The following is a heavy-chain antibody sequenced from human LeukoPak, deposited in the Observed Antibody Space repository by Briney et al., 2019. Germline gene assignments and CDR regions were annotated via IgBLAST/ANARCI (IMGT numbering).Heavy chain of an antibody. D-gene: IGHD2-2*01. J-gene: IGHJ4*02. CDR3: ASLLSTSPFGFDY. CDR1: GGTFSSYA. Sequence: EASVKVSCKASGGTFSSYAISWVRQAPGQGLEWMGWISAYNGNTNYAQKLQGRVTMTTDTSTSTAYMELRSLRSDDTAVYYCASLLSTSPFGFDYWGQGTLVTVSS. CDR2: ISAYNGNT. V-gene: IGHV1-18*01.